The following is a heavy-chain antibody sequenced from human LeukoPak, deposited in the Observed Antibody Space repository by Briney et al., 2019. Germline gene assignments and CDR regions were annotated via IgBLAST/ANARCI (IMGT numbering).Heavy chain of an antibody. CDR3: ARGYYDILTGPSNWFDP. D-gene: IGHD3-9*01. V-gene: IGHV1-8*03. J-gene: IGHJ5*02. Sequence: ASVKVSCKASGYTFTSYGISWVRQAPGQGLEWMGWMNPNSGNTGYAQKFQGRVTITRNTSISTAYMELSSLRSEDTAVYYCARGYYDILTGPSNWFDPWGQGTLVTVSS. CDR2: MNPNSGNT. CDR1: GYTFTSYG.